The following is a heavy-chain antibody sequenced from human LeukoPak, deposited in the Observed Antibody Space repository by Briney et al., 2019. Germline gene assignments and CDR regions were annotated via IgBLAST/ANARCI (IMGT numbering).Heavy chain of an antibody. CDR1: GFTFSSYS. J-gene: IGHJ4*02. CDR2: TSSSSSTI. CDR3: AKAAVYSKRWTPFDD. D-gene: IGHD1-26*01. V-gene: IGHV3-48*04. Sequence: GGSLRLSCAASGFTFSSYSMNWVRQAPGKGLEWVSYTSSSSSTIYYADSVKGRFTISRDNAKNSLYLQMNSLRAEDTAVYYCAKAAVYSKRWTPFDDWGRGTLVTVSS.